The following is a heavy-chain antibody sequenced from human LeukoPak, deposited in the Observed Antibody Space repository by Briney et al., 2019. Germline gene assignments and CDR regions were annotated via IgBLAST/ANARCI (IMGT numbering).Heavy chain of an antibody. CDR3: ARCGSYYDILTGYYRGLDYYYGMDV. Sequence: ASVKVSCKASGYTFTSYYMHWVRQAPGQGLEWMGIINPSGGSTSYAQKFQGRVTMTRDTSTSTVYMELSSLRSEDTAVYYCARCGSYYDILTGYYRGLDYYYGMDVWGQGTTVTVSS. V-gene: IGHV1-46*01. D-gene: IGHD3-9*01. CDR2: INPSGGST. CDR1: GYTFTSYY. J-gene: IGHJ6*02.